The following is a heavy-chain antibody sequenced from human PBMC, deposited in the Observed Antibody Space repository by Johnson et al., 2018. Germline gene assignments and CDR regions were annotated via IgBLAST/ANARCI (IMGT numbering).Heavy chain of an antibody. J-gene: IGHJ1*01. CDR1: GGSISSYY. V-gene: IGHV4-59*01. CDR3: ARGTFYYDSSAPGPFQR. Sequence: QVQLQESGPGLLKPSETLSLTCTVSGGSISSYYWNWIRQPPGKGLEWIGYIYYSGSTNYNPSLKSRVTMSVDTSKNQFSLRLSSVTAADTAVYYCARGTFYYDSSAPGPFQRWGQGTLVTVYS. CDR2: IYYSGST. D-gene: IGHD3-22*01.